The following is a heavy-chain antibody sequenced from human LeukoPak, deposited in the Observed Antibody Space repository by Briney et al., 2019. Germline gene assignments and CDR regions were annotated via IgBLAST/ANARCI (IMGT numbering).Heavy chain of an antibody. CDR1: VGSFSGYY. CDR3: ARGIVVVPAALSYNWFDP. D-gene: IGHD2-2*01. J-gene: IGHJ5*02. CDR2: INHSGST. V-gene: IGHV4-34*01. Sequence: SETLSLTCAVYVGSFSGYYWSWILQPPGKGLEWIWEINHSGSTNYNPSLKSRVTISVDTSKNQFSVKLSSVTAADTAVYYCARGIVVVPAALSYNWFDPWGQGTLVTVSS.